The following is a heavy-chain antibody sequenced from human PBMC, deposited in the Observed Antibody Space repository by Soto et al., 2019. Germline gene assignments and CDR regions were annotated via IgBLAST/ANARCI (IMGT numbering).Heavy chain of an antibody. CDR2: IYHSGST. CDR1: GGSISSNY. CDR3: VREYYDILTGYSTFDY. D-gene: IGHD3-9*01. J-gene: IGHJ4*02. Sequence: SETLSLTCTVSGGSISSNYWTWIRQPPGKGLEWIGYIYHSGSTNYNPSLMSRLTISVETSKNHFSLKLRSVTAADTAVYFCVREYYDILTGYSTFDYWGQGTLVTVSS. V-gene: IGHV4-59*01.